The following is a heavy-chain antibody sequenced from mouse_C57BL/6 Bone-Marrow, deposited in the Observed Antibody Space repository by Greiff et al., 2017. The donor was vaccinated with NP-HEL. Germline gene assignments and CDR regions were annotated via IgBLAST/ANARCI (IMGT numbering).Heavy chain of an antibody. Sequence: VKLQESGAELVRPGASVKLSCKASGYTFTDYYINWVKQRPGQGLEWIARIYPGSGNTYYNEKFKGKATLTAEKSTSTAYMQLSSLTSEDSAVYVRARDPYDYGSSYYFDYWGKVTTLTVSS. CDR1: GYTFTDYY. CDR3: ARDPYDYGSSYYFDY. J-gene: IGHJ2*01. CDR2: IYPGSGNT. V-gene: IGHV1-76*01. D-gene: IGHD1-1*01.